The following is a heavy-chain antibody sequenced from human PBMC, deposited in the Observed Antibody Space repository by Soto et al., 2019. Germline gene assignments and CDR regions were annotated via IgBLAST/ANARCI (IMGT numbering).Heavy chain of an antibody. CDR1: GFTFSSYA. CDR3: AKGRSSWYFGVGYFDY. V-gene: IGHV3-23*01. CDR2: ISGSGGST. Sequence: GGSLRLSCAASGFTFSSYAMSWVRQAPGKGLEWVSAISGSGGSTYYADSVKGRFTISRDNSKNTLYLQMNSLRAEDTAVYYCAKGRSSWYFGVGYFDYWGQGTLVTVSS. D-gene: IGHD6-13*01. J-gene: IGHJ4*02.